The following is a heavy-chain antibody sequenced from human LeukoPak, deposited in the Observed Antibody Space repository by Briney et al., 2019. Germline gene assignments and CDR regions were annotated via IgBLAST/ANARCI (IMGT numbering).Heavy chain of an antibody. V-gene: IGHV3-53*01. CDR1: GITVSSNY. Sequence: GGSLRLSCAASGITVSSNYMSWVRQPPGKGLEWVSIIYSGGTTYYADSVQGRFTISRDNSKNTVYPQMNSLRVEDAAVYYCARDPRTTGKSNYGMDVWGQGTTVTVSS. CDR2: IYSGGTT. J-gene: IGHJ6*02. CDR3: ARDPRTTGKSNYGMDV. D-gene: IGHD4-17*01.